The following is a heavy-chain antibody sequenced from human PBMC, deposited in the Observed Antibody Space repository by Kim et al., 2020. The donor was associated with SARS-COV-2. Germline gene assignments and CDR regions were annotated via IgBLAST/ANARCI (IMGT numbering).Heavy chain of an antibody. J-gene: IGHJ4*02. V-gene: IGHV3-48*02. Sequence: SSTQYSADSVKGRFTISRDNAKNSLYLQMNSLRDEDTAVYYCAGRSPLDYWGQGTLVTVSS. CDR3: AGRSPLDY. CDR2: SSTQ.